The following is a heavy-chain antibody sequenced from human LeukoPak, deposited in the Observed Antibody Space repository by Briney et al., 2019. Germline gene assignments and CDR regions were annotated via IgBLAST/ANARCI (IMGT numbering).Heavy chain of an antibody. CDR2: IRNDGSNK. J-gene: IGHJ6*03. V-gene: IGHV3-30*02. CDR1: GFTLSNYG. Sequence: PGGSLRLSCATSGFTLSNYGMHWVRQAPGKGLEWVAFIRNDGSNKYYADSVKGRFTISRDNSKNTLYLQVNSLRAEDTAVYYCARGKALNYGSGFYYYYYMDVWGKGTTVTVSS. CDR3: ARGKALNYGSGFYYYYYMDV. D-gene: IGHD3-10*01.